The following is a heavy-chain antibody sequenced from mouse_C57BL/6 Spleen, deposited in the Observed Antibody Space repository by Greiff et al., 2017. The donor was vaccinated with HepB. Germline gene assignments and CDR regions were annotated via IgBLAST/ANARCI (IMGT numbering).Heavy chain of an antibody. CDR3: ARRDGYYYAMDY. V-gene: IGHV5-17*01. Sequence: EVQVVESGGGLVKPGGSLKLSCAASGFTFSDYEMHWVRQAPEKGLEWVAYISSGSSTIYYADTVKGRFTISRDNAKNTLFLQMTSLRSEDTAMYYCARRDGYYYAMDYWGQGTSVTVSS. CDR1: GFTFSDYE. CDR2: ISSGSSTI. D-gene: IGHD2-3*01. J-gene: IGHJ4*01.